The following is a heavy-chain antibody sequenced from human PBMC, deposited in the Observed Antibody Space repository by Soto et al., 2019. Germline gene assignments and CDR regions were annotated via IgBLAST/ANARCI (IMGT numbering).Heavy chain of an antibody. D-gene: IGHD5-12*01. CDR1: GYTFTGYY. J-gene: IGHJ4*02. CDR2: INPNSGGT. Sequence: PSVKVSCKASGYTFTGYYMHWVRQAPGQGLEWMGWINPNSGGTNYAQKFQGWVTMTRDTSISTAYMELSRLRSDDTAVYYCARDRVGDSGYLDYFDYWGQGTLVTVSS. CDR3: ARDRVGDSGYLDYFDY. V-gene: IGHV1-2*04.